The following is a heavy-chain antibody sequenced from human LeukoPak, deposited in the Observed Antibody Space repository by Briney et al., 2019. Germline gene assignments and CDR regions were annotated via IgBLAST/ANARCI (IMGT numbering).Heavy chain of an antibody. D-gene: IGHD1-1*01. J-gene: IGHJ5*02. CDR3: ARDPSGGTTSSWFDV. V-gene: IGHV3-64*01. CDR2: ISSDGGST. Sequence: GGSLRLTCAASGFTFRHYLMHWVRQAPGKGLEYVAGISSDGGSTNYGNSLKGRFTISRDNSKNTLYLQMGGLRAEDMAVYYCARDPSGGTTSSWFDVWGQGSLVTASS. CDR1: GFTFRHYL.